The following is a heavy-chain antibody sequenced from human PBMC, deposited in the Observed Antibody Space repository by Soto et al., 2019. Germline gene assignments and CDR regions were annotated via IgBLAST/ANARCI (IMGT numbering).Heavy chain of an antibody. CDR3: ASGDSSSWTFPSDC. D-gene: IGHD6-13*01. CDR1: GYTFTSYD. V-gene: IGHV1-8*01. J-gene: IGHJ4*02. CDR2: MNPNSGNT. Sequence: QVQLVQSGAEVKKPGASVKVSCKASGYTFTSYDINWVRQATGQGLEWMGWMNPNSGNTGYAQKFQGRVTMTRNTSINTPYMELSSLRAEETAVYYCASGDSSSWTFPSDCWGQGALVTVSS.